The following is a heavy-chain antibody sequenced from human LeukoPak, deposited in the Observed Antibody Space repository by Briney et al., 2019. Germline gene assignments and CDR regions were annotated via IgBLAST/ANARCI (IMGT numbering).Heavy chain of an antibody. CDR3: ARDADYGDHVDY. J-gene: IGHJ4*02. CDR1: GGTFSSYT. V-gene: IGHV1-69*04. CDR2: IIPILGIA. D-gene: IGHD4-17*01. Sequence: EASVKVSCKASGGTFSSYTISWVRQAPGQGLEWMGRIIPILGIANYAQKFQGRVTITADKSTSTAYMELSSLRSEDTAVYYCARDADYGDHVDYWGQGTLVTVSS.